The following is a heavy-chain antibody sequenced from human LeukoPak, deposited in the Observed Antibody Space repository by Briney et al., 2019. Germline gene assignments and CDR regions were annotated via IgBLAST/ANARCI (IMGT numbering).Heavy chain of an antibody. CDR2: LYYSGST. D-gene: IGHD2-15*01. CDR3: ARDQGYCSGGSCHSKYYFDY. Sequence: SETLSLTCTVSGGSITNNYYYWDWLRQPPGKGLEWIGDLYYSGSTHYNPSLKSRVTISVDTSKNQFSLKLNSVTAADTAVYYCARDQGYCSGGSCHSKYYFDYWGQGTLVTVSS. CDR1: GGSITNNYYY. V-gene: IGHV4-39*02. J-gene: IGHJ4*02.